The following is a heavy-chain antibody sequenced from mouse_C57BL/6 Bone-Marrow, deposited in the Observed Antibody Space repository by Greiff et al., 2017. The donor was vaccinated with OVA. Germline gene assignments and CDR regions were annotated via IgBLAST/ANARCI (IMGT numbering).Heavy chain of an antibody. CDR1: GYAFSSSW. J-gene: IGHJ2*01. CDR3: ARGVLRYGDY. Sequence: VQLQQSGPELVKPGASVKISCKASGYAFSSSWMNWVKQRPGKGLEWIGRIYPGDGDTNYNGKFKGKATLTADKSSSTAYMQLSSLTSEDSAVYFCARGVLRYGDYWGQGTTLTVSS. V-gene: IGHV1-82*01. CDR2: IYPGDGDT. D-gene: IGHD1-1*01.